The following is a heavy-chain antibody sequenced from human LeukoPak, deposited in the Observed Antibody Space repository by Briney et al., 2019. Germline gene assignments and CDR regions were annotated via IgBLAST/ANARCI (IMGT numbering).Heavy chain of an antibody. CDR1: GFTFSSYG. Sequence: PGGSLRLSCAASGFTFSSYGMHWVRQAPGKGLEWVAFIRYDGSNKYYADSVKGRFTISRDNSKNTLYPQMNSLRTEDTAVYYCARGVGVWGVISQPLEYWGQGTLVIVSS. D-gene: IGHD3-10*01. CDR3: ARGVGVWGVISQPLEY. J-gene: IGHJ1*01. V-gene: IGHV3-30*02. CDR2: IRYDGSNK.